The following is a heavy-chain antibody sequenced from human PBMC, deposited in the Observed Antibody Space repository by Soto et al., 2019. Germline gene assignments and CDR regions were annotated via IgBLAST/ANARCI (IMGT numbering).Heavy chain of an antibody. CDR3: ANGEVLWFGELKFDY. CDR1: GFTFSSYG. J-gene: IGHJ4*02. V-gene: IGHV3-30*18. D-gene: IGHD3-10*01. CDR2: ISYDGSNK. Sequence: ESGGGVVQPGRSLRLSCAASGFTFSSYGMHWVRQAPGKGLEWVAVISYDGSNKYYADSVKGRFTISRDNSKNTLYLQMNSLRAEDTAVYYCANGEVLWFGELKFDYWGQGTLVTVSS.